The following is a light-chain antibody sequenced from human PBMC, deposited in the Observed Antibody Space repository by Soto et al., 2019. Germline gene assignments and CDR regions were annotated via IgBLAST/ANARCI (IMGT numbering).Light chain of an antibody. V-gene: IGLV2-14*01. Sequence: QSVLTQPASVSGSPGQSITISCTGTSSDVGNDNFVSWYQHHPGKAPKLIIYEVSYRPSGVSHRFSGSKSGNTASLTISGLQSEDEADYYCSSYTNINNLFFVFGNGTKDTVL. J-gene: IGLJ1*01. CDR3: SSYTNINNLFFV. CDR2: EVS. CDR1: SSDVGNDNF.